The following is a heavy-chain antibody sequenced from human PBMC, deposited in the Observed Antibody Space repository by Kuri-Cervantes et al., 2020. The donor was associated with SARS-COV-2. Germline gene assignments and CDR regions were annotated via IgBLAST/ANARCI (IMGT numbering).Heavy chain of an antibody. Sequence: GESLKISCAASGFTFSGYSMNWIRQAPGKELEWVASIDSSSYYIYHPDSVKGRLTISRDNAKTSLYLQMNSLKLEDTAVYYCAREEGGELGEAFDYWGQGALVTVSS. CDR3: AREEGGELGEAFDY. D-gene: IGHD7-27*01. V-gene: IGHV3-21*01. CDR2: IDSSSYYI. J-gene: IGHJ4*02. CDR1: GFTFSGYS.